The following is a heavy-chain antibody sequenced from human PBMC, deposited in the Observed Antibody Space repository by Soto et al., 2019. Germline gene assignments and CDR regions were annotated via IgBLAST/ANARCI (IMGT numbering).Heavy chain of an antibody. J-gene: IGHJ4*02. V-gene: IGHV4-4*02. CDR3: AAPGAGGFDY. CDR1: GASISTNNW. CDR2: VYHSGST. Sequence: SETLSLTCAVSGASISTNNWWSWVRQPPGKGLEWIGEVYHSGSTNCNPSLKSRVTISIDKSKNQFSLRLTSMTAADTAVYYCAAPGAGGFDYWSQGTLVTVSS. D-gene: IGHD6-13*01.